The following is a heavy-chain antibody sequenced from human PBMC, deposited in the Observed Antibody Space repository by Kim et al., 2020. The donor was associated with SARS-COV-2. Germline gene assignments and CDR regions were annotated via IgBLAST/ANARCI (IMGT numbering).Heavy chain of an antibody. CDR1: GGSFSGYY. CDR3: SSTAMEYYYYYYMDV. V-gene: IGHV4-34*01. J-gene: IGHJ6*03. Sequence: SETLSLTCAVYGGSFSGYYWSWIRQPPGKGLEWIGEINHSGSTNYNPPLKSRVTISVDTSKNQFSLKLSSVTAADTAVYYCSSTAMEYYYYYYMDVWGKGTTVTVSS. D-gene: IGHD5-18*01. CDR2: INHSGST.